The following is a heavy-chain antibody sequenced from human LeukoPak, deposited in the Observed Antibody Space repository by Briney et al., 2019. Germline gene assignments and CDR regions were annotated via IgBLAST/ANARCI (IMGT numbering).Heavy chain of an antibody. CDR1: GGYFSGYY. CDR3: ARRVHPIVVVPAAIRGRYMDV. D-gene: IGHD2-2*02. V-gene: IGHV4-34*01. CDR2: INHSGST. Sequence: SETLSLTCAVYGGYFSGYYWSWIRQPPGKGLERIRDINHSGSTNYNPSLKSRVTISVDTSKNQFSLKLSSVTAADTAVYYCARRVHPIVVVPAAIRGRYMDVWGKGTTVTVSS. J-gene: IGHJ6*03.